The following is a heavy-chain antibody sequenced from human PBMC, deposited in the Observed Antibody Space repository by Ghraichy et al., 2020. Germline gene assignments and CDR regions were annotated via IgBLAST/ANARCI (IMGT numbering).Heavy chain of an antibody. J-gene: IGHJ5*02. V-gene: IGHV5-51*01. CDR3: ARVVGTNRALFGRRGLDL. CDR1: GYRFTSYW. D-gene: IGHD2-15*01. Sequence: GESLNISCQGFGYRFTSYWIGWVRQMPGKGLEWMGIIFPGDAHVIYGPSLRGQVTISVDRSINTASLQWSTLKASDTGMYYCARVVGTNRALFGRRGLDLWGPGTLVTVSS. CDR2: IFPGDAHV.